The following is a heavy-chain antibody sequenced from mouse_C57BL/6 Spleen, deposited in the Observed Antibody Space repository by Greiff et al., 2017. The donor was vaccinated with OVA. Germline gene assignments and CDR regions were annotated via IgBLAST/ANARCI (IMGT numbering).Heavy chain of an antibody. J-gene: IGHJ3*01. CDR2: IYPRSGNT. D-gene: IGHD1-1*01. CDR3: SHYYGSFFAY. CDR1: GYTFTSYG. Sequence: VQLKESGAELARPGASVKLSCKASGYTFTSYGISWVKQRTGQGLEWIGEIYPRSGNTYYNEKFKGKATLTADKSSSTAYMELRSLTSEDSAVYFCSHYYGSFFAYWGQGTLVTVSA. V-gene: IGHV1-81*01.